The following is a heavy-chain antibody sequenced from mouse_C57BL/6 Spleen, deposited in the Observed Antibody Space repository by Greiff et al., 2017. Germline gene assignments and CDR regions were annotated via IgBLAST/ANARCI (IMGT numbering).Heavy chain of an antibody. CDR1: GYTFTSYW. V-gene: IGHV1-52*01. Sequence: QVQLQQPGAELVRPGSSVKLSCKASGYTFTSYWMHWVKQRPIQGLEGIGNIDPSDSETHYNQKFKDKATLTVDKSSSTAYMQLSSLTSEDSAVYYCARWGYGYNWYFDVWGTGTTVTVSS. CDR2: IDPSDSET. D-gene: IGHD2-2*01. CDR3: ARWGYGYNWYFDV. J-gene: IGHJ1*03.